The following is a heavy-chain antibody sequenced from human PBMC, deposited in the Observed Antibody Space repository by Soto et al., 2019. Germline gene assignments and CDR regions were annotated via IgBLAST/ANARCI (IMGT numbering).Heavy chain of an antibody. CDR3: ARFGPLVVVPAAILPGGYWFDP. Sequence: SETLSLTCAVYGGSFSGYYWSWIRQPPGKGLEWIGEINHSGSTNYNPSLKSRVTISVDTSKNQFSLKLSSVTAADTAVYYCARFGPLVVVPAAILPGGYWFDPWGQGTLVTVSS. V-gene: IGHV4-34*01. CDR2: INHSGST. CDR1: GGSFSGYY. D-gene: IGHD2-2*01. J-gene: IGHJ5*02.